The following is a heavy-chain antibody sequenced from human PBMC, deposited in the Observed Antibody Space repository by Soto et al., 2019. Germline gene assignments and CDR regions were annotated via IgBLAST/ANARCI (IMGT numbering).Heavy chain of an antibody. CDR3: AREYYYDSSGYYPPWFDP. D-gene: IGHD3-22*01. J-gene: IGHJ5*02. CDR2: IYYSGST. Sequence: SETLSLTCTVSGGSISSYYWSWIRQPPGKGLEWIGYIYYSGSTNYNPSLKSRVTISVDTSKNQFSLKLSSVTAADTAVYYCAREYYYDSSGYYPPWFDPWGQGTLVTVSS. CDR1: GGSISSYY. V-gene: IGHV4-59*01.